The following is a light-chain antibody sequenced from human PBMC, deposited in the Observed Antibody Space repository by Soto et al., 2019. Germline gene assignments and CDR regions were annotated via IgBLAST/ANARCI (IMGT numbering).Light chain of an antibody. V-gene: IGLV2-14*01. CDR1: SSDVGGYNY. CDR3: RSYTSSSTWV. J-gene: IGLJ3*02. Sequence: QSALTQPASVSGSPGQSITISCTGTSSDVGGYNYVSWYQHHPGKAPKLMIYEVSYRPSGVSNRFSASKSGNTASLTISGLQPEDEADYYCRSYTSSSTWVFGGGTKLTVL. CDR2: EVS.